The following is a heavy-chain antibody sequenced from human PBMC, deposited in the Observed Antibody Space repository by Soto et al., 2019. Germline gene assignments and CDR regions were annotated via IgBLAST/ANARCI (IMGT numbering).Heavy chain of an antibody. J-gene: IGHJ4*01. Sequence: GGSLRLSCAASGFTFSSYGMHWVRQVPGKGLEWVAGICYDGSNKYYADSVKGRFTISRDNAKNTLYLQMDSLRAEDTAVYYCVRAPEQRPIDYWGHGSLVNVS. CDR1: GFTFSSYG. D-gene: IGHD6-19*01. V-gene: IGHV3-33*03. CDR2: ICYDGSNK. CDR3: VRAPEQRPIDY.